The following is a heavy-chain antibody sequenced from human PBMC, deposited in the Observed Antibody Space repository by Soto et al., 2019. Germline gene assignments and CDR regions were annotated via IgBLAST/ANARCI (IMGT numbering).Heavy chain of an antibody. Sequence: GGSLRLSCAASGFTFTRYSMNWVRQAPGKGLEWVSSITISGNSIQYADSVKGRFTISRDNAKNSLYLQMNSLRVEDTAVYFCARDYYYDISVYSPLDYWGQGTLVTVSS. V-gene: IGHV3-21*01. CDR2: ITISGNSI. CDR3: ARDYYYDISVYSPLDY. CDR1: GFTFTRYS. D-gene: IGHD3-22*01. J-gene: IGHJ4*02.